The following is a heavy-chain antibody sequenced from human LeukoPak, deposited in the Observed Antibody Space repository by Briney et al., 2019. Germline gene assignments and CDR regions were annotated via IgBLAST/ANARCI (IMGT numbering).Heavy chain of an antibody. V-gene: IGHV1-8*01. CDR2: MNPNSGNT. D-gene: IGHD2-2*01. CDR1: GYTFTSYD. J-gene: IGHJ4*02. Sequence: GASVKVSCKASGYTFTSYDINWVRQATGQGLEWMGWMNPNSGNTGYAQKFQGRVTMTRNTSISTAYMELSSLRSEDTAVYYCARGRKYQPLLGYWGQGTLVTVSS. CDR3: ARGRKYQPLLGY.